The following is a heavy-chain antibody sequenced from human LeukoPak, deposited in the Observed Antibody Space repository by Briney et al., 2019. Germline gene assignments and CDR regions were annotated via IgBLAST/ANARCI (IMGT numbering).Heavy chain of an antibody. CDR1: GFTFDDYA. CDR2: ISWNSGSI. CDR3: AKDGS. Sequence: GRSLRLSCAASGFTFDDYAMHWVRQAPGKGLEWVSGISWNSGSIGYADSVRGRFTISRDNAKNSLYLQMNSLRAEDTALYYCAKDGSWGQGTLVTVSS. J-gene: IGHJ4*02. V-gene: IGHV3-9*01.